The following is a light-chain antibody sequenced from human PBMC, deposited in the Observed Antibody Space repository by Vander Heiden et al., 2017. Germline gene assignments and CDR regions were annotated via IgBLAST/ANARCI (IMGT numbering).Light chain of an antibody. J-gene: IGLJ3*02. CDR1: SIGTKS. Sequence: SSVLAQSPSASVAPGQTAMITCGGNSIGTKSVHWYQQKPGQAPVLVIYYDYDRPPGIPERFSGSNSGNTATLTISRVEAGDEADYYCQVWDNTSDHWVFGGGTKLAVL. CDR2: YDY. CDR3: QVWDNTSDHWV. V-gene: IGLV3-21*04.